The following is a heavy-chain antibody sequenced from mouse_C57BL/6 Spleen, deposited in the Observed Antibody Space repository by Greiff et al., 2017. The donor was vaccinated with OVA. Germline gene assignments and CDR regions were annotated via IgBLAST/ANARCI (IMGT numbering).Heavy chain of an antibody. CDR3: ARSYGVDAMDY. D-gene: IGHD1-1*02. CDR2: INPGSGGT. J-gene: IGHJ4*01. V-gene: IGHV1-54*01. Sequence: VQLQQSGAELVRPGTSVKVSCKASGYAFTNYLIEWVKQRPGQGLEWIGVINPGSGGTNYNEKFKGKATLTADKSSSTAYMQLSSLTSEDSAVYFCARSYGVDAMDYWGQGTSVTVSS. CDR1: GYAFTNYL.